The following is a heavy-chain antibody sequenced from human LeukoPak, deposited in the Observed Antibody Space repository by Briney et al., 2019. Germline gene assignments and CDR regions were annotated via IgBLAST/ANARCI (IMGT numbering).Heavy chain of an antibody. V-gene: IGHV4-39*01. Sequence: PSETLSLTCTVSGGSISSSSYYWGWIRQPPGKGLEWIGSTYYSGSTYYNPSLKSRVTISVDTSKNQFSLKLSSVTAADAAVYYCARILDNFDYWGQGTLVTVSS. D-gene: IGHD1-26*01. J-gene: IGHJ4*02. CDR2: TYYSGST. CDR1: GGSISSSSYY. CDR3: ARILDNFDY.